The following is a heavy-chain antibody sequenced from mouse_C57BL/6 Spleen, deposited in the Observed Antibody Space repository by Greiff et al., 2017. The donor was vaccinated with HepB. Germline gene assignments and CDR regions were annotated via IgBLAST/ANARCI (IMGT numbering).Heavy chain of an antibody. J-gene: IGHJ4*01. CDR1: GFTFSSYA. D-gene: IGHD3-3*01. V-gene: IGHV5-4*01. Sequence: DVMLVESGGGLVKPGGSLKLSCAASGFTFSSYAMSWVRQTPEKRLEWVATISDGGSYTYYPDNVKGRFTISRDNAKNNLYLQMSHLKSEDTAMYYCARDEEGRDAMDYWGQGTSVTVSS. CDR2: ISDGGSYT. CDR3: ARDEEGRDAMDY.